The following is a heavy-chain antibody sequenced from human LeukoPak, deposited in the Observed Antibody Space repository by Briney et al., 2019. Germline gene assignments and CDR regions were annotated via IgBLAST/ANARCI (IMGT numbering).Heavy chain of an antibody. CDR3: ARESHYYDSSGYQGMDY. CDR1: GYTFTSYG. V-gene: IGHV1-18*01. Sequence: ASVKVSCKASGYTFTSYGISWVRQAPGQGLEWMGWISAYNGNTNYAQKLQGRVTMTTDTSTSTGYMELRSLRSDDTAVYYCARESHYYDSSGYQGMDYWGQGTLVTVSS. J-gene: IGHJ4*02. CDR2: ISAYNGNT. D-gene: IGHD3-22*01.